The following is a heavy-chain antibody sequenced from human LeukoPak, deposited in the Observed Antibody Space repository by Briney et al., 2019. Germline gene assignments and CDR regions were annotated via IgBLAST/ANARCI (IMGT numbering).Heavy chain of an antibody. CDR2: IGGRGDSI. J-gene: IGHJ4*02. D-gene: IGHD3-22*01. V-gene: IGHV3-23*01. Sequence: GGSLRLSCAASGLTFKIYSMHWVRQAPGRGLEWVAVIGGRGDSIFYADSVKGRFTISRDNSKNTVDLQMSSLRAEDTAIYYCAKDYYETSGYFDSWGQGSLVSVSS. CDR3: AKDYYETSGYFDS. CDR1: GLTFKIYS.